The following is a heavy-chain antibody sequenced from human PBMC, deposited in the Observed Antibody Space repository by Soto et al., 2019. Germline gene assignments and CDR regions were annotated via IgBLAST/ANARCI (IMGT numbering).Heavy chain of an antibody. CDR3: AREAGSMVRGVYDY. J-gene: IGHJ4*02. V-gene: IGHV4-59*01. CDR1: GGSISSYY. Sequence: SETLSLTCTVSGGSISSYYWSWIRQPPGKGLEWIGYIYYSGSTNYNPSLKSRVTISVDTSKNQFSLKLSSVTAADTAVYYCAREAGSMVRGVYDYWGKGTRVTVSS. D-gene: IGHD3-10*01. CDR2: IYYSGST.